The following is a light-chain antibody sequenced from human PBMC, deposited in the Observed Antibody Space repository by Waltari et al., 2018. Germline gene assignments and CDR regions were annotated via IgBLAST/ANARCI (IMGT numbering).Light chain of an antibody. CDR1: SSDVGGYNY. CDR3: CSYAASVHWL. Sequence: QSALTQPRSVSGSPGQSVTISCTGTSSDVGGYNYVSWYKQHPGRAPKLIIYDGDKRPSGVPDRFFGSKSGNTASLTISGLQADDESDFYCCSYAASVHWLFGGGTKVTVL. J-gene: IGLJ3*02. CDR2: DGD. V-gene: IGLV2-11*01.